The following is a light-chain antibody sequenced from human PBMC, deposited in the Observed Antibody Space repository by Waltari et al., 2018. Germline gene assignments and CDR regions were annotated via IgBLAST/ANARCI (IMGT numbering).Light chain of an antibody. CDR1: QSLLHSNGNTY. CDR3: MQGTHFPWT. V-gene: IGKV2-30*02. Sequence: DVVMTQSPLSLPITPGPPASMTCRSIQSLLHSNGNTYLSWFLLQPGQPPRRLIYKVSDRDSGVPDRFSGSGAGTDFTLRISRVEAEDVGVYYCMQGTHFPWTFGQGTKVEIK. J-gene: IGKJ1*01. CDR2: KVS.